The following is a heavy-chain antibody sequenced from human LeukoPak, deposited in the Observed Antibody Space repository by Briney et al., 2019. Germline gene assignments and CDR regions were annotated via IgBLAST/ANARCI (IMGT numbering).Heavy chain of an antibody. J-gene: IGHJ5*02. CDR2: IPTSGDP. CDR1: GLTGSHNY. V-gene: IGHV3-53*01. Sequence: PGGSLTLSCATSGLTGSHNYVGWVRHAPGKGLEWVSAIPTSGDPCYADSVKGRFTSSRDTSKNTLYLQINSLRVEDTAVYYCIVFGDSNHWGQGTLVTVSS. CDR3: IVFGDSNH. D-gene: IGHD4-17*01.